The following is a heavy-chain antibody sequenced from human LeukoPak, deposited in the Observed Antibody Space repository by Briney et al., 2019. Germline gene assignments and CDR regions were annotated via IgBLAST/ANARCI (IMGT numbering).Heavy chain of an antibody. CDR1: GYTFTGYY. D-gene: IGHD1-20*01. CDR2: INPNSGGT. J-gene: IGHJ5*02. CDR3: ARDRRSYNWNPYNWFDP. Sequence: GASVKVSCKASGYTFTGYYMHWVRQAPGQGLEWMGWINPNSGGTNYAQKFQGRVTMTRDTSISTAYMELSRLRSDDTAVYYCARDRRSYNWNPYNWFDPWGQGTLVTVSS. V-gene: IGHV1-2*02.